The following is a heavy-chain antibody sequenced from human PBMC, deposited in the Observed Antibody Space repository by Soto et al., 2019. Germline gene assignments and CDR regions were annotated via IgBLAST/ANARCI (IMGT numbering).Heavy chain of an antibody. CDR2: INLKSGDT. CDR1: GFSFTSFE. Sequence: QVQLVQSGAEVKKPGASMRVSCRASGFSFTSFEIHWVRQAPGQGLEWVGRINLKSGDTVFAQRFQGRAAMTRNTSIRTANMEVSGLQVEDTDVYYCERGREEVACGMLDYWGQGTPVTFSS. V-gene: IGHV1-8*01. D-gene: IGHD1-26*01. J-gene: IGHJ4*02. CDR3: ERGREEVACGMLDY.